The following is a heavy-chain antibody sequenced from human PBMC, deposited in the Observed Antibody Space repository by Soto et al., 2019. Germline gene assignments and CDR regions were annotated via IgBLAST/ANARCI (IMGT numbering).Heavy chain of an antibody. CDR1: GGSFSGYY. CDR2: INHSGNT. V-gene: IGHV4-34*01. D-gene: IGHD6-13*01. J-gene: IGHJ4*02. CDR3: ARHHVRGRTIAGAAEF. Sequence: SETLSLTCAVYGGSFSGYYWSWIRQPPGKGLEWIGEINHSGNTNYNPSLKSRVTISVDTSKNQLFLNLSSVTAADTAMYYCARHHVRGRTIAGAAEFWGQGTLVTVS.